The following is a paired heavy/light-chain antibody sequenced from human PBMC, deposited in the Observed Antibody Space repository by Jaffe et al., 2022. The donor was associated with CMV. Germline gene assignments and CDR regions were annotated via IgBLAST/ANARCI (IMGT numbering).Heavy chain of an antibody. J-gene: IGHJ6*03. V-gene: IGHV3-21*01. CDR3: ARKYGVRGVPAAFKGMDV. Sequence: EVQLVESGGGLVKPGGSLRLSCAASGFTFSSYSMNWVRQAPGKGLEWVSSISSSSSYIYYADSVKGRFTISRDNAKNSLYLQMNSLRAEDTAVYYCARKYGVRGVPAAFKGMDVWGKGTTVTVSS. CDR2: ISSSSSYI. CDR1: GFTFSSYS. D-gene: IGHD3-10*01.
Light chain of an antibody. Sequence: DIQMTQSPSSLSASVGDRVTITCRASQSISSYLNWYQQKPGKAPKLLIYAASSLQSGVPSRFSGSGSGTDFTLTISSLQPEDFATYYCQQSYSTPAFGGGTKVEIK. J-gene: IGKJ4*01. V-gene: IGKV1-39*01. CDR3: QQSYSTPA. CDR2: AAS. CDR1: QSISSY.